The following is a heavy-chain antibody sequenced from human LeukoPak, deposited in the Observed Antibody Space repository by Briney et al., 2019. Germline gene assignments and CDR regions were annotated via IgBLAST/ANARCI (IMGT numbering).Heavy chain of an antibody. J-gene: IGHJ5*02. CDR1: GFTFSSYG. CDR3: ARDKAWIQLWNGLDWFDP. V-gene: IGHV3-30*02. Sequence: GGSLRLSCAASGFTFSSYGMHWVRQAPGKGLEWVAFIRYDGSNKYYADSVKGRFTISRDNSKNTLYLQMNSLRAEDTAVYYCARDKAWIQLWNGLDWFDPWGQGTLVTVSS. CDR2: IRYDGSNK. D-gene: IGHD5-18*01.